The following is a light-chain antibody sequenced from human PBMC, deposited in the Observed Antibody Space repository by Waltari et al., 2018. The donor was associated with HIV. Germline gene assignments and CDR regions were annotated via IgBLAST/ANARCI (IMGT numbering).Light chain of an antibody. J-gene: IGLJ2*01. CDR1: SRDVGAYNY. CDR2: NVS. Sequence: QSALTQPRSVSESPGQSGTISCTGTSRDVGAYNYVAWYQQHPGRAPKFIIYNVSERPSGVPDRFSGSKSGNTASLTISGLQAEDEADYYCSSYAGTSNFVLFGGGTKLTVL. CDR3: SSYAGTSNFVL. V-gene: IGLV2-11*01.